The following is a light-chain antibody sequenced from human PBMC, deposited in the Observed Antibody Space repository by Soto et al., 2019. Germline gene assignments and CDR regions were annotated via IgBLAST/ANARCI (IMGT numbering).Light chain of an antibody. CDR2: GAS. CDR3: QKYGNFWT. J-gene: IGKJ1*01. V-gene: IGKV3-20*01. Sequence: EVVMTQSPATLSVYPGEGVTLSCRASQNVSSNLLVWYQQHPGQAPRLLIYGASSRATGIPDRFSGGGSGTDFSLTIRRLEPDDFAVYYCQKYGNFWTFGQGTKVDIK. CDR1: QNVSSNL.